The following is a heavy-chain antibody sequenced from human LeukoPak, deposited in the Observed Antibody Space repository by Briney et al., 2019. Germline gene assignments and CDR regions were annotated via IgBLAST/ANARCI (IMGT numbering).Heavy chain of an antibody. CDR3: ARATAAAGLNWFDP. Sequence: SETLSLTCTVSGGSISSYYWSWIRQPAGKGLEWIGRIYTSGSTNYNPSLKSRVTMSVDTSKNQFSLKLSSVTAADTAVYYCARATAAAGLNWFDPWGQGTLVTVSS. CDR2: IYTSGST. D-gene: IGHD6-13*01. V-gene: IGHV4-4*07. CDR1: GGSISSYY. J-gene: IGHJ5*02.